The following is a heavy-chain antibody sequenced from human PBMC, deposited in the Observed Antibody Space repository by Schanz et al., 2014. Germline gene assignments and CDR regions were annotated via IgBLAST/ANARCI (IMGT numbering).Heavy chain of an antibody. Sequence: EVQLVESGGGLVQPGGSLRLYCVASGFTFSNYWMTWVRQAPGKGLEWVANIKQDESEKYYVDSVKGRFTISRDNAKNSLFLHMNSLRAEDTAVYYCVRDILHRVYDSGSPWGQGTLVTDSS. V-gene: IGHV3-7*04. CDR3: VRDILHRVYDSGSP. D-gene: IGHD3-10*01. CDR1: GFTFSNYW. CDR2: IKQDESEK. J-gene: IGHJ5*02.